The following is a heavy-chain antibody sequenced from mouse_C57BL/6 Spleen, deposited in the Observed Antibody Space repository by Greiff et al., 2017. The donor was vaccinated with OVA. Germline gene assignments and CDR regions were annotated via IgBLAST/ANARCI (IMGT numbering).Heavy chain of an antibody. D-gene: IGHD1-1*01. J-gene: IGHJ4*01. CDR3: ARAITTVVADYAMDY. CDR2: IYPGDGDT. CDR1: GYAFSSYW. Sequence: QVHVKQSGAELVKPGASVKISCKASGYAFSSYWMNWVKQRPGKGLEWIGQIYPGDGDTNYNGKFKGKATLTADKSSSTAYMQLSSLTSEDSAVYFCARAITTVVADYAMDYWGQGTSVTVSS. V-gene: IGHV1-80*01.